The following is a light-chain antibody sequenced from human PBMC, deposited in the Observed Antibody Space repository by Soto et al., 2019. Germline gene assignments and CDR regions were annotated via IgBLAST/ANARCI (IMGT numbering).Light chain of an antibody. CDR3: AAWDDSLSGYL. V-gene: IGLV1-44*01. J-gene: IGLJ1*01. Sequence: SALTQPPSASGTPGQRVTISCSGSHSNIETNSVNWYQQLPGTAPKLLIFATNQRPSGVPDRFSGSKSGTSASLAISGLQSDDEADYYCAAWDDSLSGYLFGTGTKVTVL. CDR1: HSNIETNS. CDR2: ATN.